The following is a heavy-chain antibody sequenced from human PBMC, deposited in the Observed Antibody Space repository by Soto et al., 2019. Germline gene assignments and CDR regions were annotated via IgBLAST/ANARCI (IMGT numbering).Heavy chain of an antibody. CDR2: ISYDGSNK. CDR3: ARPDVDTAMGTIDY. Sequence: QVQLVESGGGGVQPGRSLRLSCAASGFTFSSYAMHWVRQAPGKGLEWVAVISYDGSNKYYADSVKGRFTISRDNSKNTLYLQMNSLRAEDTAVYYCARPDVDTAMGTIDYWGQGTLVTVSS. CDR1: GFTFSSYA. V-gene: IGHV3-30-3*01. J-gene: IGHJ4*02. D-gene: IGHD5-18*01.